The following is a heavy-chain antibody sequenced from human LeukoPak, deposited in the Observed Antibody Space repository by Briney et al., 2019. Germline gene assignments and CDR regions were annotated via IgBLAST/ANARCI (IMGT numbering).Heavy chain of an antibody. CDR3: ARDGREQWLVPGYYYGMDV. J-gene: IGHJ6*02. CDR2: ISAYNGNT. Sequence: ASVKVSCKASGYTFTSYGISWVRQAPGQGLEWMGWISAYNGNTNYAQKLQGRVTMTTDTSTSTAYMELSSLRSEDTAVYYCARDGREQWLVPGYYYGMDVWGQGTTVTVSS. V-gene: IGHV1-18*01. D-gene: IGHD6-19*01. CDR1: GYTFTSYG.